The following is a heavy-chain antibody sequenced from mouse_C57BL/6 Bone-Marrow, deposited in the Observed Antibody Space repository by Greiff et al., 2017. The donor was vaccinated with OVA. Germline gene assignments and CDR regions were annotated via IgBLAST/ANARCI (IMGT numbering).Heavy chain of an antibody. Sequence: QVQLQQPGAELVMPGASVKLSCKASGYTFTSYWMHWVKQRPGQGLEWFGEIDPSDSYTNYNQKFKGKSTLTVDKSSSTAYMQLSSLTSEDSAVYYCATTVVVDYWGKGTTLTVSS. CDR2: IDPSDSYT. CDR3: ATTVVVDY. J-gene: IGHJ2*01. V-gene: IGHV1-69*01. CDR1: GYTFTSYW. D-gene: IGHD1-1*01.